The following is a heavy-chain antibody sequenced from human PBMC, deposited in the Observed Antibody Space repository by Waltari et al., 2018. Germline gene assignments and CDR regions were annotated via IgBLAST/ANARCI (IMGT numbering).Heavy chain of an antibody. CDR3: AREARGYCSGGSCYGDY. D-gene: IGHD2-15*01. CDR1: GYTFTGYY. Sequence: QVQLVQSGAEVKKPGASVKVSCKASGYTFTGYYMHWVRQAPGQGLEWMGWINPNSGGTNYAQKFQGRVTMTRDTSISTAYMELSRLRSDDTAVYYCAREARGYCSGGSCYGDYWGQGTLVTVSS. V-gene: IGHV1-2*02. CDR2: INPNSGGT. J-gene: IGHJ4*02.